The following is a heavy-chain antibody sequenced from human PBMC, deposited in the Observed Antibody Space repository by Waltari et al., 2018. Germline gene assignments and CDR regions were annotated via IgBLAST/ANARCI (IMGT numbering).Heavy chain of an antibody. CDR3: ARDGVPHYYDSSGPNWFDP. J-gene: IGHJ5*02. CDR1: GGSISSYY. D-gene: IGHD3-22*01. Sequence: QVQLQESGPGLVKPSETLSLTCTVSGGSISSYYSSWFRQPPGKGLELIGYIYYSGSTNYNPSLKSRVTISVDTSKNQFSLKLSSVTAADTAVYYCARDGVPHYYDSSGPNWFDPWGQGTLVTVSS. V-gene: IGHV4-59*01. CDR2: IYYSGST.